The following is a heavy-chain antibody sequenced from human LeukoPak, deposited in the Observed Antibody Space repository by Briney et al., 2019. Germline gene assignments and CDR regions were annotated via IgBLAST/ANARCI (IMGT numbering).Heavy chain of an antibody. CDR2: ISAYNGNT. V-gene: IGHV1-18*01. D-gene: IGHD2-2*01. CDR3: ARGRAVYQLLSNWFDP. CDR1: GYTFTSYG. J-gene: IGHJ5*02. Sequence: ASVKVSCKASGYTFTSYGISWVRQAPGQGLEWMGWISAYNGNTNYAQKLQGRVTMTTDTSTSTAYMELRSLRSDDTAVYYCARGRAVYQLLSNWFDPWGQGTLVTVSS.